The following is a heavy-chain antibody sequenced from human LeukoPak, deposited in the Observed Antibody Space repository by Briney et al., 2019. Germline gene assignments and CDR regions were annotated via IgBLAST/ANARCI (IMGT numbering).Heavy chain of an antibody. D-gene: IGHD3-22*01. J-gene: IGHJ4*02. CDR3: ARGRHYYDSSGYYPHYYFDY. V-gene: IGHV6-1*01. CDR2: TYYRSKWYN. CDR1: GDSISSNNAA. Sequence: SQTLSLTCAISGDSISSNNAAWNWIRQSPSKGLEWLGRTYYRSKWYNDYAVSVKSRILIKSDTSKNQFSLQLNSVTPEDTAVYYCARGRHYYDSSGYYPHYYFDYWGQGTLVTVSS.